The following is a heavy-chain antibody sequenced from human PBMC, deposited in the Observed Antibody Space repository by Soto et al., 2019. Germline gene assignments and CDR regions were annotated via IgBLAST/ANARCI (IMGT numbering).Heavy chain of an antibody. V-gene: IGHV5-51*01. CDR2: IYPGDSDT. CDR3: AGGGVRGVITRTRDYYGMDV. Sequence: PGESLKISCKGSGYSFISYWIGWVRQMPGKGLEWMGIIYPGDSDTRYSPSFQGQVTISADKSISTAYLRWSSLKASDTAMYYCAGGGVRGVITRTRDYYGMDVWGQGTTVTVSS. J-gene: IGHJ6*02. CDR1: GYSFISYW. D-gene: IGHD3-10*01.